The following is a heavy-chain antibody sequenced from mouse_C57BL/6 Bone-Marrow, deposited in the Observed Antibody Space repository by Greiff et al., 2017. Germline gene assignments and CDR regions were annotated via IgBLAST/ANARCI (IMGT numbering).Heavy chain of an antibody. V-gene: IGHV1-78*01. Sequence: QVHVKQSDAELVKPGASVKISCKVSGYTFTDHTIHWMKQRPEQGLAWFGYIYPRVGSTKYNEKLKGKATLTADKSSSTAYMQLNILTYEDSTVYFCARFRNYSMDYGGQGTSVTVSS. CDR3: ARFRNYSMDY. CDR1: GYTFTDHT. J-gene: IGHJ4*01. CDR2: IYPRVGST.